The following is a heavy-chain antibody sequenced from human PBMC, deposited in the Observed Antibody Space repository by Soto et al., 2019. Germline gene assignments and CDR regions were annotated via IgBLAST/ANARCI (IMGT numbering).Heavy chain of an antibody. V-gene: IGHV3-23*01. CDR3: VKKFGCSNCRGDSPGACDY. CDR1: GFTFGTYA. J-gene: IGHJ4*02. CDR2: ISVSGGDHT. D-gene: IGHD2-21*01. Sequence: EVQLLESGGDFVHPAGSLRLSCAASGFTFGTYAIDWVSQAPVTVLERVSAISVSGGDHTYYAVSVKGRFTISRDNAKDILYLQMNSLRVEDTAVYYCVKKFGCSNCRGDSPGACDYWGQGTLVTVSS.